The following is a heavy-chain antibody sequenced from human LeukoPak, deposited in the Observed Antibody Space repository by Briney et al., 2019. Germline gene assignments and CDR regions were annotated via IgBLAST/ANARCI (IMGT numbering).Heavy chain of an antibody. CDR3: AKGGDGYNSDYYYYMDV. Sequence: PGGSLRLSCAASGFTFSSYSMNWVRQAPGKGLEWVSAISGSGGSTYYADSVKGRFTISRDNSKNTLYLQMNSLRAEDTAVYYCAKGGDGYNSDYYYYMDVWGKGTTVTISS. J-gene: IGHJ6*03. V-gene: IGHV3-23*01. D-gene: IGHD5-24*01. CDR1: GFTFSSYS. CDR2: ISGSGGST.